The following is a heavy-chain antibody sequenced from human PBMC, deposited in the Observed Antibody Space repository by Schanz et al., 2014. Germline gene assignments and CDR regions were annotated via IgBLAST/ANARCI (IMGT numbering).Heavy chain of an antibody. CDR2: INAHTGNT. Sequence: QVQLVQSGGEVKKPGASATVSCKASGYTFNNHGISWVRQAPGQGPELMGWINAHTGNTQYAQKFQGRVNMTRDTVTTTVHLELTRLRTDDTAIYYCARVHIATYHYSSPGAFDIWGQGTRVTVSA. J-gene: IGHJ3*02. D-gene: IGHD6-19*01. V-gene: IGHV1-18*01. CDR1: GYTFNNHG. CDR3: ARVHIATYHYSSPGAFDI.